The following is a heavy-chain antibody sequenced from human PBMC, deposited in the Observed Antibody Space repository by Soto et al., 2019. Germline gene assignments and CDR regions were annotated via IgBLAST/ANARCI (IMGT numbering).Heavy chain of an antibody. CDR3: ARVTGATLYYYYGMDV. V-gene: IGHV4-34*01. CDR1: GGSFSGYY. D-gene: IGHD1-26*01. CDR2: INHSGST. Sequence: SETLSLTCAVYGGSFSGYYWSCIRQPPGKGLEWIGEINHSGSTNYNPSLKSRVTISVDTSKNQFSLKLSSVTAADTAVYYCARVTGATLYYYYGMDVWGQGTTVTVSS. J-gene: IGHJ6*02.